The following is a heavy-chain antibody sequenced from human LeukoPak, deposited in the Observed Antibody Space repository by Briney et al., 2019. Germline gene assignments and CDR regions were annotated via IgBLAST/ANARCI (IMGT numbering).Heavy chain of an antibody. CDR1: GGTFTSFA. V-gene: IGHV1-69*01. CDR3: ARDMGGYDFYFYY. Sequence: GASVKVSCTASGGTFTSFAINWVRQAPGQGLEWMGGITPMFGTANYAQKFQGRVTITADESTSTAYMELSSLRSEDTAAYYCARDMGGYDFYFYYWGQGTLVTVSS. CDR2: ITPMFGTA. J-gene: IGHJ4*02. D-gene: IGHD5-12*01.